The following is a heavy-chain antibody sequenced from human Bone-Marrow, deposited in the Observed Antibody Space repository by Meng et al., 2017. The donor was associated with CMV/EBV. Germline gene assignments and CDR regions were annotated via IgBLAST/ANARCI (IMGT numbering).Heavy chain of an antibody. CDR3: ARCKDVDTARRYYYYGMDV. CDR2: INPSCGST. J-gene: IGHJ6*02. V-gene: IGHV1-46*01. CDR1: GYTFTSYY. D-gene: IGHD5-18*01. Sequence: ASVKVSCKASGYTFTSYYMHWVRQAPGQGLEWMGIINPSCGSTSYAQKFQGRVTMTRDTSTSTVYMELSSLRSEDTAVYYCARCKDVDTARRYYYYGMDVWGQGLTVTGYS.